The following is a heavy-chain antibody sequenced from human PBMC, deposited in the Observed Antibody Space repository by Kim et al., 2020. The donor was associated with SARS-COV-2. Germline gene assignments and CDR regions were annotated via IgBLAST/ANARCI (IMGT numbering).Heavy chain of an antibody. V-gene: IGHV1-69*13. CDR2: IIPIFGTA. J-gene: IGHJ5*02. D-gene: IGHD6-13*01. Sequence: SVKVSCKASGGTFSSYAISWVRQAPGQGLEWMGGIIPIFGTANYAQKFQGRVTITADESTSTAYMELSSLRSEDTAVYYCARERSSSSNWFDPWGQGTLVTVSS. CDR3: ARERSSSSNWFDP. CDR1: GGTFSSYA.